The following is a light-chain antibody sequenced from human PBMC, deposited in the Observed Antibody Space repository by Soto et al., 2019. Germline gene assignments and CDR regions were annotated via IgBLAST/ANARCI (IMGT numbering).Light chain of an antibody. V-gene: IGKV1-12*01. CDR3: QQTPSLPLS. J-gene: IGKJ3*01. Sequence: IQMTQSPSSVSASVGDRVTMTCRASQGVGGWLAWYQQKPGKVPKLLIYATSSLHSGVPSRFSGSGSGTDFTLRISSLQPEDFATYYCQQTPSLPLSFGPGTKVDIK. CDR2: ATS. CDR1: QGVGGW.